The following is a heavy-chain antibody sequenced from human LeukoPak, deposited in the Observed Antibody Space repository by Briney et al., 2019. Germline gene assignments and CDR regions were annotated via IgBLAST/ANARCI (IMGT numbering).Heavy chain of an antibody. CDR2: IYSGGST. V-gene: IGHV3-66*02. D-gene: IGHD5-18*01. Sequence: GGSLRLSCAASGFTVSSNYMSWVRQAPGKGLEWVSVIYSGGSTYYADSVKGRFTIPRDNSKNTLYLQMNSLRAEDTAVYYCARDGYSYGSHFDYWGQGTLVTVSS. CDR3: ARDGYSYGSHFDY. J-gene: IGHJ4*02. CDR1: GFTVSSNY.